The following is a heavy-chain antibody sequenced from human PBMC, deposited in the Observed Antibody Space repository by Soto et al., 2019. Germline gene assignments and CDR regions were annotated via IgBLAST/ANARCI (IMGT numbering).Heavy chain of an antibody. J-gene: IGHJ6*02. CDR1: GFTFSSYW. CDR2: INSDGSST. D-gene: IGHD2-2*01. Sequence: EVQLVESGGGLVQPGGSLRLSCAASGFTFSSYWMHWVRQAPGKGLVWVSRINSDGSSTSYADSVKGRFTISRDNAKNTLYLQMNSLRAEVTAVYYCARDCSSTSCYLDYYYGMDVWGQGTTVTVSS. V-gene: IGHV3-74*01. CDR3: ARDCSSTSCYLDYYYGMDV.